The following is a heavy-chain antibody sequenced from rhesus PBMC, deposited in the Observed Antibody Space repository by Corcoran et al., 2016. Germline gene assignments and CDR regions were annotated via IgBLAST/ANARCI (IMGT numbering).Heavy chain of an antibody. CDR3: ARLDTVATTTGYFDY. CDR2: ISDSRGST. V-gene: IGHV4-173*01. D-gene: IGHD4-29*01. J-gene: IGHJ4*01. CDR1: GGPISNNW. Sequence: QLQLQESGPGLARPSETLSLTCAVSGGPISNNWWSWSRQPPGKGLAWMGRISDSRGSTTYNPSLQSRVTISTDTSKNQFSLKLSSVTAADTAVYYCARLDTVATTTGYFDYWGQGVLVTVSS.